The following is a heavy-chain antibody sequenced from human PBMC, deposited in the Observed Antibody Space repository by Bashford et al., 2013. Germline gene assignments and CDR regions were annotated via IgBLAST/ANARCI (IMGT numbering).Heavy chain of an antibody. CDR2: ISAYNGNT. V-gene: IGHV1-18*01. CDR3: AREIDGVTIFGVGKYGMDV. Sequence: WVRQAPGQGLEWMGWISAYNGNTNYAQKLQGRVTMTTDTSTSTAYMELRSLRSDDTAVYYCAREIDGVTIFGVGKYGMDVWGQGTTVTVSS. D-gene: IGHD3-3*01. J-gene: IGHJ6*02.